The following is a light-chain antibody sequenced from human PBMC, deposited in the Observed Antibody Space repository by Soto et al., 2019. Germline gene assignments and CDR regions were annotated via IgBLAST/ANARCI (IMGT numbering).Light chain of an antibody. V-gene: IGKV3-20*01. J-gene: IGKJ4*01. Sequence: EIVLTQSPGTLSLSPGERATLSCRASQSVSSNNLAWYQQKVGQAPRLLIVGASSRATGIPDRFSGGGSGTDFTLTISRLEPEDFALYYCHQYDNSPLTFGGGTKVDIK. CDR2: GAS. CDR1: QSVSSNN. CDR3: HQYDNSPLT.